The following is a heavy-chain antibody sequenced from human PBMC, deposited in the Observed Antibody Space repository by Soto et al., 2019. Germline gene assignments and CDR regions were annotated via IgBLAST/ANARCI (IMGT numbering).Heavy chain of an antibody. V-gene: IGHV4-34*01. CDR2: INHSGST. CDR3: ARGEDYYGMDV. Sequence: SETLSLTCAVYGGSFSGYYWSWIRQPPGKGLEWIGEINHSGSTNYNPSLKSRVTISVDTSKNQFSLKLSSVTAADTAVYYCARGEDYYGMDVWGQGTTVTSP. J-gene: IGHJ6*02. CDR1: GGSFSGYY.